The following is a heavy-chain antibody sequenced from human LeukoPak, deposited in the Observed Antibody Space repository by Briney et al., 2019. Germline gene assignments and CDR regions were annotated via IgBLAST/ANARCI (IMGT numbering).Heavy chain of an antibody. CDR2: INAYNGKT. CDR1: GYTFTSYG. D-gene: IGHD3-22*01. Sequence: GASVKVSCKASGYTFTSYGISWVRQAPGQGVEWMGWINAYNGKTNYAQKLQGRGTMTTDTSTSTAYMELRSLRSDDTAVYYCARGTYYYDSSGYWVHYFDYWGQGTLVTVSS. J-gene: IGHJ4*02. V-gene: IGHV1-18*01. CDR3: ARGTYYYDSSGYWVHYFDY.